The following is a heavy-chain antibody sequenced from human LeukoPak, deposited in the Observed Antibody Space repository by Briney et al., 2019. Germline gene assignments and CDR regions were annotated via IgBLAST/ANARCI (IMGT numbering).Heavy chain of an antibody. CDR2: ISSSSSTI. J-gene: IGHJ4*02. CDR1: GFTFISYS. CDR3: ARGLLGADY. D-gene: IGHD1-26*01. Sequence: GGSLRLSCAASGFTFISYSMNWVRQAPGKGLEWVSYISSSSSTIYYAESVKGQFTISRDNAKNSLYLQMNSLRAEDTAVYYFARGLLGADYWGQGTLVTVSS. V-gene: IGHV3-48*01.